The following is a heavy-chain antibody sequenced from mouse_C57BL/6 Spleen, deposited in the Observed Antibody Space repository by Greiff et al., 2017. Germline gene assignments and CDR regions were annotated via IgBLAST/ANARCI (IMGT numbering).Heavy chain of an antibody. CDR3: ERTTYPDYYWYFEV. CDR1: GYSFTDYN. D-gene: IGHD2-12*01. Sequence: VQLQQSGPELVKPGASVKISCKASGYSFTDYNMNWEKQSHGKGLEWIGVINPNYGTTSYNQKFKGKATLTVDQSSSTAYMQLDSLTSEDSAVYYCERTTYPDYYWYFEVWGTGTTVTVSS. J-gene: IGHJ1*03. V-gene: IGHV1-39*01. CDR2: INPNYGTT.